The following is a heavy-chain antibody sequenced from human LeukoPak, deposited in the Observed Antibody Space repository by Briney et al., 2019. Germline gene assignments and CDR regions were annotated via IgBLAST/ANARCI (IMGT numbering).Heavy chain of an antibody. CDR2: ISSSGSTM. J-gene: IGHJ6*03. CDR3: ARDKAEYCGGDCYPYYYYYMDV. D-gene: IGHD2-21*02. Sequence: GSLRLSCAASGFTFSDYYMSWIRQAPGKGLEWVSYISSSGSTMYYADSVKGRFTISRDNAKNSLYLQMNSLRAEDTAVYYCARDKAEYCGGDCYPYYYYYMDVWGKGTTVTVSS. CDR1: GFTFSDYY. V-gene: IGHV3-11*04.